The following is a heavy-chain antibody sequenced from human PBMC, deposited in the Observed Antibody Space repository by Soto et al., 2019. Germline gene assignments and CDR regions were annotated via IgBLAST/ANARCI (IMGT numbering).Heavy chain of an antibody. D-gene: IGHD4-17*01. Sequence: SDTLFLTCTVTGGSIRSSYWSWIRQSPGKGLEWIGYIYYSGSTNYNPSLKSRVTLSVDTSKNQFSLRLSSVTAADTAVYYCAREGYGDSPDYWGQGTLVTVS. CDR3: AREGYGDSPDY. CDR2: IYYSGST. CDR1: GGSIRSSY. V-gene: IGHV4-59*01. J-gene: IGHJ4*02.